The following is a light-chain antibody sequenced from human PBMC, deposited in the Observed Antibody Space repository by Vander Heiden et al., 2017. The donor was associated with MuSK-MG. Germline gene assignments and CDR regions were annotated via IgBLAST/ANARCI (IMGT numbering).Light chain of an antibody. Sequence: QSVLTQPPSVSGAPGQGVTTYCAGSSSNLAAGQDVHRHQQPSGATPTLVISHNTKRPSGVPDRFSGSKSGTSASLAITGLQADDEADYYCQSCDSSLSDVVFGSGTKLNVL. CDR2: HNT. J-gene: IGLJ2*01. CDR3: QSCDSSLSDVV. V-gene: IGLV1-40*01. CDR1: SSNLAAGQD.